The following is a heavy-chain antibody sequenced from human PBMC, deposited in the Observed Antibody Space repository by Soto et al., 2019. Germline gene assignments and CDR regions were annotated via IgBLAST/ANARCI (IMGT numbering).Heavy chain of an antibody. J-gene: IGHJ6*02. CDR1: GGSISSSSYY. CDR3: ASGGYQPLLGYYYGMDV. CDR2: IYYSGST. D-gene: IGHD2-2*01. Sequence: SETLSLTCTVSGGSISSSSYYWGWIRQPPGKGLEWIGSIYYSGSTYYNPSLKSRVTISVDTSKNQFSLKLSSVTAADTAVYYCASGGYQPLLGYYYGMDVWGQGTTVTVSS. V-gene: IGHV4-39*01.